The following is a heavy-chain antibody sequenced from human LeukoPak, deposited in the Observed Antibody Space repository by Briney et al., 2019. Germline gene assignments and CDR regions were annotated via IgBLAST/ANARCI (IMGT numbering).Heavy chain of an antibody. Sequence: PSETLSLTCTVSGGSISRYYWSWIRQPAGKGLEWIGRIYPRGSTNDNPSLKTRVTMSVDTSKHQFSLKLTSVTAADTAVYYCARGRYCSADICSGGDAFDIWGQGTMVSVSS. CDR3: ARGRYCSADICSGGDAFDI. D-gene: IGHD2-15*01. CDR2: IYPRGST. CDR1: GGSISRYY. J-gene: IGHJ3*02. V-gene: IGHV4-4*07.